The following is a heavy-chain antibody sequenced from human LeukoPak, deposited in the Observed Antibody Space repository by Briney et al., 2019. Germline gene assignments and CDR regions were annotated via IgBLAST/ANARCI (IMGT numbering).Heavy chain of an antibody. CDR3: ARDRSSGYHPDYFDY. Sequence: KASETLSLTCTVSGGSISSGSYYWSWIRQPAGKGLEWIGRIYTSGSTNYNPSLKSRVTISVDTSKNQFSLKLSSVTAADTAVYYCARDRSSGYHPDYFDYWGQGTLVTVSS. V-gene: IGHV4-61*02. J-gene: IGHJ4*02. CDR1: GGSISSGSYY. D-gene: IGHD3-22*01. CDR2: IYTSGST.